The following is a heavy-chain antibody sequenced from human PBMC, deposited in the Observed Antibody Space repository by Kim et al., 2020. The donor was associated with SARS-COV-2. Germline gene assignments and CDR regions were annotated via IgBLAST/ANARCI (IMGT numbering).Heavy chain of an antibody. D-gene: IGHD3-3*01. V-gene: IGHV3-21*01. CDR2: ISSSSSYI. Sequence: GGSLRLSCAASGFTFSYYSMNWVRQAPGKGLEWVSSISSSSSYIYYADSVKGRFTISRDNANNSLYLQMNSLRAEDTAVYYCARDGGITIFGVVTADYGMAVWGQGTTVTVPS. J-gene: IGHJ6*02. CDR3: ARDGGITIFGVVTADYGMAV. CDR1: GFTFSYYS.